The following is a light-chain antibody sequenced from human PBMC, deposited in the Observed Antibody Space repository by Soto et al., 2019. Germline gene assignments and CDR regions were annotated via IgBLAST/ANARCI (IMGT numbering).Light chain of an antibody. CDR1: QSVSSSY. V-gene: IGKV3-20*01. Sequence: EIVLTQSPGTLSLSPGERATLSCRASQSVSSSYLSWYQQQPGQAPRLLIHSASSRATGIADRFSGSGSGTDFTLTISRLQPEDFAVYYCQQYGTSPWTFGQGTKVEIK. CDR2: SAS. J-gene: IGKJ1*01. CDR3: QQYGTSPWT.